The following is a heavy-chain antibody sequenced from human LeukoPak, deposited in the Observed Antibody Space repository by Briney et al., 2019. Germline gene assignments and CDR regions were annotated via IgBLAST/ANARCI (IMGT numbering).Heavy chain of an antibody. CDR2: MNPNSGAT. J-gene: IGHJ4*02. CDR3: GRDGSGSGWYFFDY. V-gene: IGHV1-2*02. Sequence: GASVKVSCKTSGYTFSGYYMHWVRQAPGQGLEWMGLMNPNSGATNYEQKFQGRVSLTRDMSISTAYLELTSVTSDDTVVYYCGRDGSGSGWYFFDYWGQGTLVTVSS. CDR1: GYTFSGYY. D-gene: IGHD6-19*01.